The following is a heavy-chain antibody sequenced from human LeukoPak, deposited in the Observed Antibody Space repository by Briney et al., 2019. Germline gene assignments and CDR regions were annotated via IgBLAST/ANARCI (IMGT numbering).Heavy chain of an antibody. J-gene: IGHJ4*02. V-gene: IGHV4-59*11. CDR3: ARASSGPYYFDF. CDR2: INYSGST. D-gene: IGHD7-27*01. CDR1: GGSISSHY. Sequence: PSETLSLTCTVSGGSISSHYWSWIRQSPGKGLEWIGYINYSGSTNYNPSLQSRVTTSVDTSKNQFSLKVTSVTAADTAVYYCARASSGPYYFDFWGQVTLATVSS.